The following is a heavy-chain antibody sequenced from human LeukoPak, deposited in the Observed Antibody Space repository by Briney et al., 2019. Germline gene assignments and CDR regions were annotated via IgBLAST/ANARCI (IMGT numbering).Heavy chain of an antibody. CDR3: ARDLPWGNYMDV. V-gene: IGHV4-4*07. Sequence: SETLSLXCTVSGGSISSYYWSWIRQPAGKGLECIGRIYTSGSTNYNPSLKSRVTMSVDTSKNQFSLKLSSVTAADTAVYYCARDLPWGNYMDVWGKGTTVTVSS. J-gene: IGHJ6*03. D-gene: IGHD1-26*01. CDR1: GGSISSYY. CDR2: IYTSGST.